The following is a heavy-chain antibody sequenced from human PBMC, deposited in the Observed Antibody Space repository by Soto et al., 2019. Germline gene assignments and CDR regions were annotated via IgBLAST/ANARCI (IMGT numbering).Heavy chain of an antibody. D-gene: IGHD2-2*01. CDR1: GFTFSSYA. V-gene: IGHV3-23*01. Sequence: GGSLRLSCAASGFTFSSYAMSWVRQAPGKGLEWVSAISGSGGSTYYADSVKGRFTISRDNSKNTLYLQMNSLRAEDTAVYYCARKRGGDIVVVPASYTLDYWGQGTLVTVSS. J-gene: IGHJ4*02. CDR3: ARKRGGDIVVVPASYTLDY. CDR2: ISGSGGST.